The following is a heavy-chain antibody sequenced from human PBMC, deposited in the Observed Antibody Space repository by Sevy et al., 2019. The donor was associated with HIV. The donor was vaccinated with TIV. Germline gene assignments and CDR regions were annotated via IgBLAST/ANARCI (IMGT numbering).Heavy chain of an antibody. Sequence: GGSLGLSCAASGFTFITYTMNWVRQAPGKGLEWVSSIGISSSYIYYADSVKGRFTISRDNAKNSLYLQMNSLRAEDMAVYYCARANLDSSGSYDAFDIWGQGTMVTVSS. V-gene: IGHV3-21*01. CDR1: GFTFITYT. CDR2: IGISSSYI. J-gene: IGHJ3*02. CDR3: ARANLDSSGSYDAFDI. D-gene: IGHD3-22*01.